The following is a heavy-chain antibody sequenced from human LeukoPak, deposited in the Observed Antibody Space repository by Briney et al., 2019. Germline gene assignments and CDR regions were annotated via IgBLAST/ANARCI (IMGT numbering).Heavy chain of an antibody. V-gene: IGHV4-61*01. J-gene: IGHJ4*02. CDR1: GGSVSSGSYY. CDR2: VYYSGST. Sequence: KPSETLSLTCTVSGGSVSSGSYYWSWIRQPPGKGLEWIGYVYYSGSTNYNPSLKSRVTISVYTSKNQFSLKLSSVTAADTAVYHCAREEVSYCSSTSCYGIDYWGQGTLVTVSS. D-gene: IGHD2-2*01. CDR3: AREEVSYCSSTSCYGIDY.